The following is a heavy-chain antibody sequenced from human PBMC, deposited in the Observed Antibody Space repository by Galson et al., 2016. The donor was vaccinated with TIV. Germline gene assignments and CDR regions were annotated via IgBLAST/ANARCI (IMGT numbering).Heavy chain of an antibody. V-gene: IGHV5-51*01. CDR2: IYPGDSDT. Sequence: QSGAEVKKPGESLKISCEGSGYKFTTYWIAWVRQMPGKGLEWMGAIYPGDSDTKYSPSSQGQVTISADKSITTAYLQWSSLKASDTAIYYCARRAASCTNESCYDLGGMDVWGQGTTVIVSS. J-gene: IGHJ6*02. D-gene: IGHD2-8*01. CDR3: ARRAASCTNESCYDLGGMDV. CDR1: GYKFTTYW.